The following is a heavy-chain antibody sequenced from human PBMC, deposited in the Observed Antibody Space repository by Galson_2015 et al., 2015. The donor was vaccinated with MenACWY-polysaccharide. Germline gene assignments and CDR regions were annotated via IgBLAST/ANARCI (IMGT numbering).Heavy chain of an antibody. CDR2: IKYDGSVK. CDR1: GFMFSNSW. V-gene: IGHV3-7*01. CDR3: ARDPEWGANDY. Sequence: SLRLSCAASGFMFSNSWMAWVRQAPGKGLEWVGNIKYDGSVKYYVDSVKGRFTISRDNAENSVYLQMNSLRAEDTAVYYCARDPEWGANDYWGQGTTVTVSS. J-gene: IGHJ4*02. D-gene: IGHD1-26*01.